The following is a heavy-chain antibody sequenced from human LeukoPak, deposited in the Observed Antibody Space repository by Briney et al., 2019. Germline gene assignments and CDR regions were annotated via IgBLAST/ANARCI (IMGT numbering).Heavy chain of an antibody. CDR3: ASGRVAVASSSLDY. V-gene: IGHV3-30*04. Sequence: GGSLRLSCAASGFTFSSYAMHWVRQAPGKGLEWVAVISYDGSNKYYADSVKGRFTISRDNSKNTLYLQMNSLRAEGTAVYYCASGRVAVASSSLDYWGQGTLVTVSS. D-gene: IGHD6-19*01. CDR2: ISYDGSNK. J-gene: IGHJ4*02. CDR1: GFTFSSYA.